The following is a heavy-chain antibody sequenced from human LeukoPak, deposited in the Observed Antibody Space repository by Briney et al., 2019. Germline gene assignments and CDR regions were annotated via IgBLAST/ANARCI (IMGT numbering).Heavy chain of an antibody. Sequence: GGSLRLSCAASGFTFSSYAMRWVRQAPGKGLEWASAISGSGGSTYYADSVKGRFTISRDNSKNTLYLQMNSLRAEDTAVYYCAKGKGIAAAGTPFDYWGQGTLVTVSS. J-gene: IGHJ4*02. CDR3: AKGKGIAAAGTPFDY. D-gene: IGHD6-13*01. CDR2: ISGSGGST. CDR1: GFTFSSYA. V-gene: IGHV3-23*01.